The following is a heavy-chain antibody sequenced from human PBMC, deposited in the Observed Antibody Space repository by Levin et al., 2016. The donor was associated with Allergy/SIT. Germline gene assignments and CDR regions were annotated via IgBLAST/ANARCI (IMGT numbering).Heavy chain of an antibody. CDR2: IYYSGST. CDR1: GGSISSSHYY. CDR3: ARLAVAATPYFDY. V-gene: IGHV4-39*01. J-gene: IGHJ4*02. Sequence: SETLSLTCTVSGGSISSSHYYWGWIRQPPGKGLEWIGNIYYSGSTYCNPSLKSRVTISVDTSKNQFSLKLSSVTAADTAVYYCARLAVAATPYFDYWGQGTLVTVSS. D-gene: IGHD2-15*01.